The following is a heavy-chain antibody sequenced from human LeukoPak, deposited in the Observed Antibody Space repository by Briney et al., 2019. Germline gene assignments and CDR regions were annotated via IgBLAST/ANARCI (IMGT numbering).Heavy chain of an antibody. V-gene: IGHV3-23*01. J-gene: IGHJ4*02. CDR1: GFTFGNYA. D-gene: IGHD6-13*01. CDR3: AKTGRGPAAGTGSFFDY. CDR2: ISGGGVNT. Sequence: GGSLGLSCAASGFTFGNYAMTWVRQAPGKGLEWVSAISGGGVNTYYADSVKGRFTISRDNSKNTLSLQMNSLRAEDTAVYYCAKTGRGPAAGTGSFFDYWGQGTLVTVSS.